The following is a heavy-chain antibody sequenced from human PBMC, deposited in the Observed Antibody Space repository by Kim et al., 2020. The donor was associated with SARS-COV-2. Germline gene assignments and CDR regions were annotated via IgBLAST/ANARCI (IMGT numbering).Heavy chain of an antibody. D-gene: IGHD3-10*01. CDR1: GFTFSSYA. V-gene: IGHV3-23*03. Sequence: GGSLRLSCAASGFTFSSYAMSWVRQAPGKGLEWVALTYSGGTTKYYGDSVKGRFTIFRDNSKSTLYLDMNSLRAEDTAVYYCAKVSAHATYGWWYIELWGRGALVTVSS. CDR2: TYSGGTTK. CDR3: AKVSAHATYGWWYIEL. J-gene: IGHJ2*01.